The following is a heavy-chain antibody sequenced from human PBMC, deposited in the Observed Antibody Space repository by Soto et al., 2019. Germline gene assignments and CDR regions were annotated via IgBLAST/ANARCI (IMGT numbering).Heavy chain of an antibody. CDR1: GYTFTSYD. V-gene: IGHV1-8*01. J-gene: IGHJ6*03. CDR2: KNPNNGNT. Sequence: ASVKVSCKASGYTFTSYDINWVRQATGQGVERKGWKNPNNGNTGYAQKFQGRVTMTRNTSISTAYMELSSLRSEDTAVYYCAARYYGYYYMDVWGKGTTVTVSS. CDR3: AARYYGYYYMDV. D-gene: IGHD4-17*01.